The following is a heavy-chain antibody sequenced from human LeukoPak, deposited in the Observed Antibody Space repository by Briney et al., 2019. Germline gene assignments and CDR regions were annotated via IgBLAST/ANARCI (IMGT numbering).Heavy chain of an antibody. CDR3: ARVGYCSSTSCYTTHLDY. CDR2: ISHSGST. CDR1: GGSFSGYY. J-gene: IGHJ4*02. D-gene: IGHD2-2*02. Sequence: SETLSLTCAVYGGSFSGYYWSWIRQPPGKGLEWIGEISHSGSTNYNPSLKSRVTISVDTSKNQFSLKLSSVTAADTAVYYCARVGYCSSTSCYTTHLDYWGQGTLVTVSS. V-gene: IGHV4-34*01.